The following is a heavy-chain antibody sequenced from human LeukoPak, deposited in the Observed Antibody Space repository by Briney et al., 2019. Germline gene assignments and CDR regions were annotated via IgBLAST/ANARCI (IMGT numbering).Heavy chain of an antibody. D-gene: IGHD3-10*01. CDR2: INHSGST. CDR3: ATYGSGSYYAFDI. Sequence: SETLSLTCAVYGGSFGGYYWSWIRQPPGKGLEWIGEINHSGSTNYNPSLKSRVTISVDTSKNQFSLKLSSVTAADTAVYYCATYGSGSYYAFDIWGQGTMVTVSS. V-gene: IGHV4-34*01. CDR1: GGSFGGYY. J-gene: IGHJ3*02.